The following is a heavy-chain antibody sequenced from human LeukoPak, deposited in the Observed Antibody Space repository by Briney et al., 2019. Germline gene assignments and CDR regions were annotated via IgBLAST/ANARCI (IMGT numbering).Heavy chain of an antibody. J-gene: IGHJ4*02. CDR2: IYYSGST. V-gene: IGHV4-59*01. CDR3: ARHLYESRGQTSFDY. Sequence: SETLSLTCTVSGGSISSYYWSWIRQPPRKGLEWIGYIYYSGSTNYNPSLKSRVTISVDTSKNQFSLKLSSVTAADTAVYYCARHLYESRGQTSFDYWGQGTLVTVSS. D-gene: IGHD3-22*01. CDR1: GGSISSYY.